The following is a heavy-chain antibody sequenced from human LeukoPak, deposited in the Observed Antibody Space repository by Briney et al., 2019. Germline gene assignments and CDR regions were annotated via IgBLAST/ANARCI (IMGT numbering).Heavy chain of an antibody. CDR2: INTNTGNP. V-gene: IGHV7-4-1*02. J-gene: IGHJ6*03. Sequence: ASVKVSCKASGYTFTSYAMNWVRQAPGQGLEWMGWINTNTGNPTYAQGFTGRFVFSLDTSVSAAYLQISSLKAEDTAVYYCARDHLRGYYYMDVWGKGTTVTVSS. CDR3: ARDHLRGYYYMDV. CDR1: GYTFTSYA.